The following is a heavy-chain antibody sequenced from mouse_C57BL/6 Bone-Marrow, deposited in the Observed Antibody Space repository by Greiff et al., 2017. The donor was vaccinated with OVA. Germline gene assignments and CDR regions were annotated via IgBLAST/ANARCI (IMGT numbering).Heavy chain of an antibody. D-gene: IGHD2-1*01. CDR3: TRFGNVAY. CDR1: GYTFTDYE. CDR2: IDPETGGT. J-gene: IGHJ3*01. V-gene: IGHV1-15*01. Sequence: VQLQQSGAELVRPGASVTLSCKASGYTFTDYEMHWVKQTPVHGLEWIGAIDPETGGTAYNQKFKGKAILTADKSSSTAYMELRSLTSEDSAVYYGTRFGNVAYWGQGTLVTVSA.